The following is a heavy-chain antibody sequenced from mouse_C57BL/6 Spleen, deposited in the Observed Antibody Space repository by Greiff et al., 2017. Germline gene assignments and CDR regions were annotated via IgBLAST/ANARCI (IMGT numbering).Heavy chain of an antibody. CDR3: ARGNYGSSYVGYFDV. V-gene: IGHV1-59*01. Sequence: VQLQQPGAELVRPGTSVKLSCKASGYTFTSYWMHWVKQRPGQGLEWIGVIDPSDSYTNYNQKFKGKATLTVDTSSSTAYMQLSSLTSEDSAVYYCARGNYGSSYVGYFDVWGTGTTVTVSS. CDR1: GYTFTSYW. J-gene: IGHJ1*03. CDR2: IDPSDSYT. D-gene: IGHD1-1*01.